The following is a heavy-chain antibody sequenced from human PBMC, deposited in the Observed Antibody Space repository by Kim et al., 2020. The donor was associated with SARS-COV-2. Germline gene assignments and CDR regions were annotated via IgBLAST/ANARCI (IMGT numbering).Heavy chain of an antibody. V-gene: IGHV3-30*18. Sequence: GGSLRLSCAASGFTFSSYGMHWVRQAPGKGLEWVAVISYDGSNKYYADSVKGRFTISRDNSKNTLYLQMNSLRAEDTAVYYCAKDFGGSTRYYYGMDVWGPGTTVTVSS. D-gene: IGHD3-3*01. J-gene: IGHJ6*01. CDR3: AKDFGGSTRYYYGMDV. CDR1: GFTFSSYG. CDR2: ISYDGSNK.